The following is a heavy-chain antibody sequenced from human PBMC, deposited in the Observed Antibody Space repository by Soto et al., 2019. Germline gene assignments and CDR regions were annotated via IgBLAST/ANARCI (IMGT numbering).Heavy chain of an antibody. V-gene: IGHV1-69*13. Sequence: SVKVSCKASGGTFSSYAISWVRQAPGPGLEWMGAIIPIFGTANYAQKFQGRVTITADESTSTAYMERSSLRSEDTAVYYCARVLWDSSGYYDCWGQGTLVTVSS. CDR1: GGTFSSYA. CDR2: IIPIFGTA. D-gene: IGHD3-22*01. J-gene: IGHJ4*01. CDR3: ARVLWDSSGYYDC.